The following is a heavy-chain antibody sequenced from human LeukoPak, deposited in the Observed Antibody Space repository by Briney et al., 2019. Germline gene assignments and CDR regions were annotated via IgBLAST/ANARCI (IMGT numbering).Heavy chain of an antibody. CDR3: TKGGFKYFDWSYFDY. D-gene: IGHD3-9*01. Sequence: TGGSLRLSCAASGFTFSNYGMHWVRQAPGKGLEWVALISYDGSYQYSADSVRGRFTISRDNSRNSLYLQMNSLRAEDTAFYYCTKGGFKYFDWSYFDYWGQGTLVTVSS. CDR1: GFTFSNYG. CDR2: ISYDGSYQ. V-gene: IGHV3-30*18. J-gene: IGHJ4*02.